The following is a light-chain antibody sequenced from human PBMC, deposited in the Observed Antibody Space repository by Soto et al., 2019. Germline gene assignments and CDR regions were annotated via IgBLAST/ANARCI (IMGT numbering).Light chain of an antibody. Sequence: QSALTQPPSASGSPGQSVTISCTGTSSDVGAYNYVSWYQQHAGKAPKLVIYEVTKRPSGVPDRFSGYKSANTASLTVSGLQAEDEADYSCSSFASSNTWVFGGGTKLTVL. CDR1: SSDVGAYNY. J-gene: IGLJ3*02. CDR2: EVT. V-gene: IGLV2-8*01. CDR3: SSFASSNTWV.